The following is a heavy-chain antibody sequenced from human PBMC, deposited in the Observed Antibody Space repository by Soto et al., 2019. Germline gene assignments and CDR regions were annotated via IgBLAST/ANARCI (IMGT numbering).Heavy chain of an antibody. Sequence: QVQLQESGPGLVKPSQTLSLTCTVSGGSISSGDYYWSWIRQPPGKGLEWIGYIYYSGSTYYNPSLKSRVTISVDTSKNQFSLKLSSVTAADTAVYYCARDGLTIFGGGRYYYYYYGMDVWGQGTTVTVSS. CDR2: IYYSGST. J-gene: IGHJ6*02. CDR1: GGSISSGDYY. D-gene: IGHD3-3*01. CDR3: ARDGLTIFGGGRYYYYYYGMDV. V-gene: IGHV4-30-4*01.